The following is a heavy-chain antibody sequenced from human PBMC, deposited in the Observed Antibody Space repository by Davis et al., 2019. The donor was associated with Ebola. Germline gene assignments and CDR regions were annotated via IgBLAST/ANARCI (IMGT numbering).Heavy chain of an antibody. CDR1: GFTANSNH. CDR3: AKGGSFRSFES. CDR2: LLSGGTT. J-gene: IGHJ4*02. Sequence: GGSLRLSCAASGFTANSNHMNWVRQPPGKGLEWVSILLSGGTTLYADSVRGRFTISRDNSKNTVYLQMNSLRDEDTAVYYCAKGGSFRSFESWDQGTLVTVSS. D-gene: IGHD1-26*01. V-gene: IGHV3-53*01.